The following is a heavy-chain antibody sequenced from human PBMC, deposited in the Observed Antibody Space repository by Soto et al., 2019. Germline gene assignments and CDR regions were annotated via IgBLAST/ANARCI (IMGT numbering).Heavy chain of an antibody. D-gene: IGHD3-10*01. CDR2: IWNDGSNK. J-gene: IGHJ4*02. Sequence: GGSLRLSCAASGFTFSSYGMHWVRQAPGKGLEWVAVIWNDGSNKYYADSVKGRFTISRDNSKNTLYLQMNSLRAEYRAVYYCARGVGDYGSGSYYDLDDWGQGTMVTVSS. V-gene: IGHV3-33*01. CDR1: GFTFSSYG. CDR3: ARGVGDYGSGSYYDLDD.